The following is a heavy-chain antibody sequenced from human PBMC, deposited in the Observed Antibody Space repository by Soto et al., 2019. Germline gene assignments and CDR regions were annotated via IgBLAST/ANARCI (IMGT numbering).Heavy chain of an antibody. J-gene: IGHJ4*02. CDR1: GFTFSDYA. CDR2: ISGSGTYT. D-gene: IGHD6-13*01. CDR3: TTKGPSSWTNFAY. V-gene: IGHV3-23*01. Sequence: PGGSLRLSCAASGFTFSDYAMSWVRQAPGKGLDWVSGISGSGTYTYYADSVRARFTISRDNSKNTLYLQMNSLRAEDTAVYYCTTKGPSSWTNFAYWGQGTLVTVSS.